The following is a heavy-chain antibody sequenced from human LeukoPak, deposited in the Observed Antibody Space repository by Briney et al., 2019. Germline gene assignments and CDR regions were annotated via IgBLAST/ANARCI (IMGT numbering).Heavy chain of an antibody. Sequence: SQTLSLTCTVSGGSISSGGYYWSWIRQPPGKGLEWIGYIYHSGSTYYNPSLKSRVTISVDRSKNQFSLKLSSVTAADTAVYYCARGDGIAAAGTQFDYWGQGALVTVSS. CDR1: GGSISSGGYY. D-gene: IGHD6-13*01. CDR3: ARGDGIAAAGTQFDY. V-gene: IGHV4-30-2*01. CDR2: IYHSGST. J-gene: IGHJ4*02.